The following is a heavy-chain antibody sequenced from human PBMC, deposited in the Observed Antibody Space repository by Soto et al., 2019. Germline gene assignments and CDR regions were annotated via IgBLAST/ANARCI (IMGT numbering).Heavy chain of an antibody. V-gene: IGHV3-23*01. CDR3: AKRNYGSEFDY. CDR2: ISGSGGST. D-gene: IGHD3-10*01. Sequence: EVQLLESGGGLVQPGGSLRLSCAASGFTFSSYAMNWVRQAPGKGLEWGSVISGSGGSTYYADSVKGRFTISRDNSKNTLYLQMNRLRAEDTAVYYCAKRNYGSEFDYWGQGTLVTVSS. CDR1: GFTFSSYA. J-gene: IGHJ4*02.